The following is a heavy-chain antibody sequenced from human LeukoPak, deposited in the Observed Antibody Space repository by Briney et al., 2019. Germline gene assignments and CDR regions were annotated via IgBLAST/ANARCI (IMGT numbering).Heavy chain of an antibody. CDR3: ARDIAETTGDY. V-gene: IGHV3-11*01. Sequence: GGSLRLSCVASGFTFSHYYMRWTRQAAGMGLEWISYISASGDTVFYSDSVKGRFTISRDNAKNSLFLQMNSLRAEDTAVYYCARDIAETTGDYWGQGTPVTVAS. J-gene: IGHJ4*02. D-gene: IGHD4-17*01. CDR1: GFTFSHYY. CDR2: ISASGDTV.